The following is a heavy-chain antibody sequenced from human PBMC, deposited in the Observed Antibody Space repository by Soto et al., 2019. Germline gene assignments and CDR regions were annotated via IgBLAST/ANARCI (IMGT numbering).Heavy chain of an antibody. D-gene: IGHD1-1*01. CDR2: INPSGGST. CDR1: GYTFTSYY. CDR3: ARDGTRWLQNYNWYFDL. V-gene: IGHV1-46*01. Sequence: QVQLVQSGAEVKKPGASVKVSCKASGYTFTSYYMHWVRQAPGQGLEWMGIINPSGGSTSYAQKFQGRVTTTRDTSTSTVYMELSSLRSEDTAVYYCARDGTRWLQNYNWYFDLWGRGTLVTVSS. J-gene: IGHJ2*01.